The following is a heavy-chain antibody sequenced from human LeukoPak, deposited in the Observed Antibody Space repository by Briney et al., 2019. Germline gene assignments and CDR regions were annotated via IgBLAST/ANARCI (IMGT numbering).Heavy chain of an antibody. CDR2: ISGSGGST. Sequence: PGGSLRLSCAASGFTFSSYAMSWVRQAPGKGLEGVSAISGSGGSTYYADSVKGRFTISRDNSKNTLYLQMNSLRAEDTAVYYCARDIYYDSSGYYGSVYWGQGTLVTVSS. CDR3: ARDIYYDSSGYYGSVY. J-gene: IGHJ4*02. CDR1: GFTFSSYA. V-gene: IGHV3-23*01. D-gene: IGHD3-22*01.